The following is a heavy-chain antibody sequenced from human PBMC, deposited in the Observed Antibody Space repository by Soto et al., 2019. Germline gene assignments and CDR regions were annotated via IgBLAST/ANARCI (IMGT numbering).Heavy chain of an antibody. D-gene: IGHD4-17*01. J-gene: IGHJ5*02. V-gene: IGHV4-4*07. CDR3: VRDGSKTLRDWFDP. Sequence: SETLSLTCSVSGGSISKFYWSWIRKTAGKGLGWMGRVYATGTTDYNPSLRSRVAMSVXRXXXXFXLXLXXXTAAXTGVYYCVRDGSKTLRDWFDPWGQGKLVTVSS. CDR1: GGSISKFY. CDR2: VYATGTT.